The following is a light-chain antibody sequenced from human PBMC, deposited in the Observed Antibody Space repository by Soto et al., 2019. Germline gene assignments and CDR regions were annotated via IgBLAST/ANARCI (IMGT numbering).Light chain of an antibody. CDR2: SNN. Sequence: QSVLTQPPSASGTPGQRVTISCSGGSSNIGSNIVNWYQQLPGTAPKVLIYSNNQRPSGVPDRFSGSKSGTSASLAISGLQSEDEADYYCAAWDDSLHGHVFGTGTNVTVL. CDR3: AAWDDSLHGHV. V-gene: IGLV1-44*01. J-gene: IGLJ1*01. CDR1: SSNIGSNI.